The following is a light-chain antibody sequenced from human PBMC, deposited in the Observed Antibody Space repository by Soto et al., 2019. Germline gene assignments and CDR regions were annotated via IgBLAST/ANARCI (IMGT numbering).Light chain of an antibody. CDR1: QIVSSSY. V-gene: IGKV3-20*01. J-gene: IGKJ1*01. Sequence: EIVLTQSPGTLSLSPGERATLSCRASQIVSSSYLAWCQQKPGQAPRLLIYGASIRATGIPDRFSGSVSGTDFTLTISRREPEDFAVYYCQQYGSSPRTFGQGTKVEIK. CDR3: QQYGSSPRT. CDR2: GAS.